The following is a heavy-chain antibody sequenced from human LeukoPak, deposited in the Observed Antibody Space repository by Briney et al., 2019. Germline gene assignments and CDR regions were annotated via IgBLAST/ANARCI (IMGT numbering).Heavy chain of an antibody. Sequence: PGGSLRLSCAASGFTVSSNYMGWVRQAPGKGLEWVSVIYSGGSTYYADSVKGRFTISRDNSKNTLYLQMNSLRAEDAAVYCCASLDSSSWYPLDYWGQGTLVTVSS. CDR1: GFTVSSNY. D-gene: IGHD6-13*01. J-gene: IGHJ4*02. CDR3: ASLDSSSWYPLDY. CDR2: IYSGGST. V-gene: IGHV3-53*01.